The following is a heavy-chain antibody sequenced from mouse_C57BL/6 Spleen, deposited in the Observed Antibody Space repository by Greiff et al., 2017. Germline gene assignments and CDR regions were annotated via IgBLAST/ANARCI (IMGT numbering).Heavy chain of an antibody. J-gene: IGHJ1*03. D-gene: IGHD1-1*01. CDR3: ARRLDYDGSGDFEV. CDR2: IHPNSGST. CDR1: GYTFTSYW. Sequence: VQLQQPGAELVKPGASVKLSCKASGYTFTSYWMHWVKQRPGQGLEWIGMIHPNSGSTNYNEKFKSKATLTVDKSSSTAYMQLSSLTSEDSAVYYCARRLDYDGSGDFEVWGTGTTVTVSS. V-gene: IGHV1-64*01.